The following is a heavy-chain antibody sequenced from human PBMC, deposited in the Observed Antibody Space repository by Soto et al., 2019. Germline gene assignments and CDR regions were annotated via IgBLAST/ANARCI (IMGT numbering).Heavy chain of an antibody. Sequence: QVQLVQSGAEVKKPGASVKVSCKASGYTFTSYGISWVRQAPGQGLEWMGWINVYNGNTNYAQKLQGRVTMTTDTTTSTADLDLRRLRSDEPAVYFFARGTSRGEYDYWGQGTLVTVSS. CDR1: GYTFTSYG. J-gene: IGHJ4*02. D-gene: IGHD3-10*01. V-gene: IGHV1-18*01. CDR3: ARGTSRGEYDY. CDR2: INVYNGNT.